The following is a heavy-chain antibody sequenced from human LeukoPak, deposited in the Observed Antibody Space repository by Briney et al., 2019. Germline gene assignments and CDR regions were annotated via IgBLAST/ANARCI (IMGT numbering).Heavy chain of an antibody. Sequence: SETLSLTCAVYGGSFGHYWNWIRQSPGKGLEWIGEINDSGSTNYNPSLKSRVTMSVDTSKNQFSLKVRSVTAADTAVYYCARDRRDGSRYYFDSWGRGTPVTVSS. D-gene: IGHD3-10*01. V-gene: IGHV4-34*01. CDR2: INDSGST. CDR1: GGSFGHY. CDR3: ARDRRDGSRYYFDS. J-gene: IGHJ4*02.